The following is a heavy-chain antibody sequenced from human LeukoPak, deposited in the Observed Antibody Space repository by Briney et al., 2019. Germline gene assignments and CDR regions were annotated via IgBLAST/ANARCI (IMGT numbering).Heavy chain of an antibody. Sequence: SVKVSCKASGGTFSSYAISWVRQAPGQGLEWMGGIIPIFGTANYAQKFQGRVTITVDESTSTAYMELSSLRSEDTAVYYCARNRITIFGVVIIPNNWFDPWGQGTLVTVSS. V-gene: IGHV1-69*01. CDR2: IIPIFGTA. J-gene: IGHJ5*02. CDR3: ARNRITIFGVVIIPNNWFDP. D-gene: IGHD3-3*01. CDR1: GGTFSSYA.